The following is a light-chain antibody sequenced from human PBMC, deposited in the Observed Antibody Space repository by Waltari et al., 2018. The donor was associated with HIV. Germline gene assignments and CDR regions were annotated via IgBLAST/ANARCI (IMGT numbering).Light chain of an antibody. CDR3: SSYTTSSTRV. J-gene: IGLJ3*02. CDR2: EVT. Sequence: QFVLTQPASVSGSPGQSITMSCSGTSNDVGAYHYVSWYQHHPGKAPKLMIYEVTNRPSGVSNRFSASKSGNTASLTISGLQAEDEADYYCSSYTTSSTRVFGGGTKVTVL. CDR1: SNDVGAYHY. V-gene: IGLV2-14*01.